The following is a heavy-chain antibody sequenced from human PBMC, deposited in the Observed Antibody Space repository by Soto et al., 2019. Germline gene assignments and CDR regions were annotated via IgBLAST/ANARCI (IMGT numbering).Heavy chain of an antibody. CDR3: ARGPDSSDYYYFY. Sequence: QVQLVQSGAEVKKPGSSVKVSCKASGGSFSNSAISWVRQAPGQGLEWMGGIISLFGTGNYAQKFQGRVTITADESTSTAYMELSSLRSEDTAVYYCARGPDSSDYYYFYWGQGTLVTVSS. V-gene: IGHV1-69*01. J-gene: IGHJ4*02. D-gene: IGHD3-22*01. CDR2: IISLFGTG. CDR1: GGSFSNSA.